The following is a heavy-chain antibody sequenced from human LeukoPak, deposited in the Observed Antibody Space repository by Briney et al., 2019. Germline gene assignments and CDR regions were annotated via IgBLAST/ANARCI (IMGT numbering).Heavy chain of an antibody. CDR3: ARVLDRAGTGYFDY. CDR2: IYHSGST. V-gene: IGHV4-4*02. D-gene: IGHD6-19*01. J-gene: IGHJ4*02. Sequence: SETLSLTCAVSGVSISRSNWWSRVRQPPGKGLEWIGEIYHSGSTNYNPSLKSRVTISGDKSKNQFSLKLSSVTAADTAVYYCARVLDRAGTGYFDYWGPGTLVTVS. CDR1: GVSISRSNW.